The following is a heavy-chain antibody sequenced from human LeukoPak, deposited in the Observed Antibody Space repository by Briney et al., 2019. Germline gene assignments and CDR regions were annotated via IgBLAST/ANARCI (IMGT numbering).Heavy chain of an antibody. J-gene: IGHJ3*02. CDR3: ARHPTGRDAFDI. CDR1: GYSFTSYW. Sequence: GESLKISCKGSGYSFTSYWISWVRQMPGKGLEWMGRIDPSDSYTNYSPSFQGHVTISADKSISTAYPQWSSLKASDTAMYYCARHPTGRDAFDIWGQGTMVTVSS. D-gene: IGHD1-14*01. CDR2: IDPSDSYT. V-gene: IGHV5-10-1*01.